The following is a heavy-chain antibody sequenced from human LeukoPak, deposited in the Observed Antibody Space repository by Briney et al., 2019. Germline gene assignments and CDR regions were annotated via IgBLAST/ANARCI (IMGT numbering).Heavy chain of an antibody. CDR2: IYHSGST. CDR3: ARDGGGLYDSSGYFLL. V-gene: IGHV4-38-2*02. CDR1: GYSISSGYY. J-gene: IGHJ4*02. D-gene: IGHD3-22*01. Sequence: SETLSLTCTVSGYSISSGYYWGWIRQPPGKGLEWIGSIYHSGSTYYNRSLKSRVTISVDTSKNQFSLKLSSVTAADTAVYYCARDGGGLYDSSGYFLLWGQGTLVTVSS.